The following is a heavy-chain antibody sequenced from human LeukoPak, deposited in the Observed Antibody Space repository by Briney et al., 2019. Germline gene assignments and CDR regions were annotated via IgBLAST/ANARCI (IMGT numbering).Heavy chain of an antibody. Sequence: SETLSLTCAVYCGSFSGYYWSWIRQPPGKGLEWIGEINHSGSTNYNPSLKSRVTISVDTSKNQFSLKLSSVTAADTAVYYCARRQFGPWELGPRLDYWGQGTLVTVSS. V-gene: IGHV4-34*01. D-gene: IGHD1-26*01. CDR1: CGSFSGYY. CDR3: ARRQFGPWELGPRLDY. J-gene: IGHJ4*02. CDR2: INHSGST.